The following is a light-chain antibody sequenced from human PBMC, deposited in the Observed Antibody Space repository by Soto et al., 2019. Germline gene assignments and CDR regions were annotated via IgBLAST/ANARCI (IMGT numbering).Light chain of an antibody. J-gene: IGKJ5*01. V-gene: IGKV3D-15*01. CDR3: QQYNNWPAIT. CDR1: QSVSRN. CDR2: GAP. Sequence: EIVMTQSPATLSVSPGERATLSCRASQSVSRNLAWYQHKPGQAPRLLIYGAPTRATGIPARFSGSGSGTEFTLTISSLQSEDFAVYYCQQYNNWPAITFGQGTRLEI.